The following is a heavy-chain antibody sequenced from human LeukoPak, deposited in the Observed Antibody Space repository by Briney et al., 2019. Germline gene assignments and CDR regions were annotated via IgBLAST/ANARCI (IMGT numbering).Heavy chain of an antibody. D-gene: IGHD6-19*01. CDR1: GGSISSGSYY. Sequence: SETLSLTCTVSGGSISSGSYYWSWIRQPAGKGLEWIGRIYTSGSTNYNPSLKSRVTISVDTSKNQFSLKLSSVTAADTAVYYCAGGPAWPWLPFDYWGPGTLVTVSS. J-gene: IGHJ4*02. CDR2: IYTSGST. CDR3: AGGPAWPWLPFDY. V-gene: IGHV4-61*02.